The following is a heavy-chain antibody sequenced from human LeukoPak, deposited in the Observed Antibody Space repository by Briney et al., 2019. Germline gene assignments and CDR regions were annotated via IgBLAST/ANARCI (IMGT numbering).Heavy chain of an antibody. CDR1: GGSISSSSYY. CDR2: IYYSGST. CDR3: ARDPYGDSLYFDY. J-gene: IGHJ4*02. D-gene: IGHD4-17*01. Sequence: TSETLSLTCTVSGGSISSSSYYWGWIRQPPGKGLEWIGSIYYSGSTYYNPSLKSRVTISVDTSKNQFSLKLSSVTAADTAVYYCARDPYGDSLYFDYWGQGTLVTVSS. V-gene: IGHV4-39*07.